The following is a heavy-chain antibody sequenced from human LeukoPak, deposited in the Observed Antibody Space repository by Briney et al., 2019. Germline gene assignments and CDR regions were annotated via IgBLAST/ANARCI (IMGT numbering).Heavy chain of an antibody. CDR1: GFTFSSYG. V-gene: IGHV3-30*03. D-gene: IGHD6-19*01. J-gene: IGHJ1*01. Sequence: GRSLRLSCAASGFTFSSYGMHWVRQAPGKGLEWVAVISYDGSDKYYADSVKGRFTISRDNSKNTLYLQMSSLRGEDTAVYYCTRNSGWYGLSWGQGTLVTVSS. CDR2: ISYDGSDK. CDR3: TRNSGWYGLS.